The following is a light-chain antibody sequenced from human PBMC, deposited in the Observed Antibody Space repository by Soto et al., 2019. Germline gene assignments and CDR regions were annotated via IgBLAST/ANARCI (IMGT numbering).Light chain of an antibody. V-gene: IGLV2-14*03. CDR2: DVS. CDR3: TSHLSLNTLCV. CDR1: SSDIGAYNY. Sequence: QSALTQPASVSGSPGQSITIPCTGSSSDIGAYNYVSWYQQHPGKAPKVIIYDVSNRPSGVPSRFSGSKSGNTASLTISGLQDEDEADYYCTSHLSLNTLCVFGGGTKLTVL. J-gene: IGLJ2*01.